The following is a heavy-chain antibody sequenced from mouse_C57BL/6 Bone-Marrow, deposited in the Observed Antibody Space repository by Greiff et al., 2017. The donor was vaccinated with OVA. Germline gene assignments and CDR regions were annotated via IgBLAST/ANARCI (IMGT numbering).Heavy chain of an antibody. J-gene: IGHJ1*03. V-gene: IGHV1-69*01. Sequence: QVQLQQPGAELVMPGASVKLSCKASGYTFTSYWMHWVKQRPGQGLEWIGEIDPSDSYTNYNQKSKGKSTLTVDKTSRTAYMQLSSLTSEDSAVYYCVFYGNFWYFDVWGTGTTVTVSS. CDR3: VFYGNFWYFDV. CDR2: IDPSDSYT. D-gene: IGHD2-1*01. CDR1: GYTFTSYW.